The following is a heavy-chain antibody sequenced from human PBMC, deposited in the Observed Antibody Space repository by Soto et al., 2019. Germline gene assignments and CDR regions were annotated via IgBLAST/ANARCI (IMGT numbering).Heavy chain of an antibody. CDR3: ARGRYTDMSILFYF. CDR2: FAVDGSDK. Sequence: EVQLVQSGGGFVRPGGSLRLSCVASGFTFSNYWMHWARQVPGKGQVWVARFAVDGSDKTYADSVRVRFTISIDNAKNTLYLHMNSLRPEDTDMYYCARGRYTDMSILFYFWGQGPLVTVSS. CDR1: GFTFSNYW. D-gene: IGHD2-15*01. J-gene: IGHJ4*02. V-gene: IGHV3-74*01.